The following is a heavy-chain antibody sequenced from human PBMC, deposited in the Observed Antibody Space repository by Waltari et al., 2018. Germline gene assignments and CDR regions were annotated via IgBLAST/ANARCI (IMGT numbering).Heavy chain of an antibody. CDR1: GFTFSSYV. V-gene: IGHV3-23*01. CDR3: AKGLYSGSLYFDY. D-gene: IGHD1-26*01. CDR2: ISGSGGNT. Sequence: EVQLLESGGGFIQPGGSLRLSCAASGFTFSSYVMRWVRQAPGKGLEWVSVISGSGGNTYHADSVEGRFTISRDNSKNTLYLHMTSLRAEDTAIYYCAKGLYSGSLYFDYWGQGTLVTVSS. J-gene: IGHJ4*02.